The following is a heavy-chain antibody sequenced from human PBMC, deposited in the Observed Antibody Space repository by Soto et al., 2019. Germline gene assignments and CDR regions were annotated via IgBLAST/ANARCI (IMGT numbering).Heavy chain of an antibody. V-gene: IGHV3-11*01. D-gene: IGHD2-21*02. J-gene: IGHJ4*02. Sequence: LRLSCAASGFTFSDYYMSWIRQAPGKGLEWVSYISSSGSTIYYADSVKGRFTISRDNAKNSLYLQMNSLRAEDTAVYYCARDRVVVTAIFDYWGQGTLVTVSS. CDR3: ARDRVVVTAIFDY. CDR1: GFTFSDYY. CDR2: ISSSGSTI.